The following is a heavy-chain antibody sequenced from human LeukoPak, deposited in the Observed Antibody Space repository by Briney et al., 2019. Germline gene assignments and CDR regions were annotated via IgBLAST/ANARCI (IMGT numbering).Heavy chain of an antibody. J-gene: IGHJ5*02. Sequence: PSETLSLTCAVYGGSFSGYYWSWIRQPPGKGLEWIGEINHSGGTNYNPSLKSRVTISVDTSKNQFSLKLSSVTAADTAVYYCARERASFWSGYVNWFDPWGQGTLVTVSS. CDR2: INHSGGT. CDR3: ARERASFWSGYVNWFDP. CDR1: GGSFSGYY. V-gene: IGHV4-34*01. D-gene: IGHD3-3*01.